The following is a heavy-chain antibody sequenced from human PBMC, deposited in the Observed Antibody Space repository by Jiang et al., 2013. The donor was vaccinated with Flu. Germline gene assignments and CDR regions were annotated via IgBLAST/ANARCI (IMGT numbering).Heavy chain of an antibody. Sequence: GPGLVKPSETLSLTCTVSGGSISSYYWSWIRQPPGKGLEWIGYIYYSGSTNYNPSLKSRVTISVDTSKNQFSLKLSSVTAADTAVYYCARLHTSRVTGYGHWFDPWGQGTLVTVSS. V-gene: IGHV4-59*08. CDR1: GGSISSYY. D-gene: IGHD3-9*01. CDR2: IYYSGST. J-gene: IGHJ5*02. CDR3: ARLHTSRVTGYGHWFDP.